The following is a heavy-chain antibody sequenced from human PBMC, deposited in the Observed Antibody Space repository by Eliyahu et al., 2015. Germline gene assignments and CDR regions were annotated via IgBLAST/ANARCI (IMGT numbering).Heavy chain of an antibody. V-gene: IGHV5-51*01. J-gene: IGHJ3*02. D-gene: IGHD3-22*01. CDR2: IYPGDSDT. Sequence: EVQLVQSGAEVKKPGESLKISCKGSGYSFTSYWIGWVRQMPGKGLEWMGIIYPGDSDTRYSPSFQGQVTISADKSISTAYLQWSSLKASDTAMYYCARAYYYDSSGNDAFDIWGQGTMVTVSS. CDR1: GYSFTSYW. CDR3: ARAYYYDSSGNDAFDI.